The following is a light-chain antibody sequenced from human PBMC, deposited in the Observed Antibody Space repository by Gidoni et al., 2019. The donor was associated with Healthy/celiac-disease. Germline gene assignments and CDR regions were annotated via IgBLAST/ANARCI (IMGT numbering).Light chain of an antibody. Sequence: EIVLTPSPGTLSLSPGERATLSCRASQSVSSSYLAWYQQKPGQAPRLLIYGASSRATGIPDRFSGSGSGTDFTLTISRLEPEDFAVYYCQQYGSSPAYTFGQGTKLEIK. J-gene: IGKJ2*01. CDR2: GAS. CDR1: QSVSSSY. V-gene: IGKV3-20*01. CDR3: QQYGSSPAYT.